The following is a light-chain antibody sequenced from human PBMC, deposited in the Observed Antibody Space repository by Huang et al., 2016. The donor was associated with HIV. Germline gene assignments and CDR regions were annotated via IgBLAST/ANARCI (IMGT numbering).Light chain of an antibody. CDR3: QQYNTYLYT. Sequence: DIQMTQSPSTLSASVGDRVTITCRASQNINTWLAWYQQKPGKAPDRLSYRASSLQVGVPSRLTGSGSGTEFTLTITSLQPDDLGTYYCQQYNTYLYTFGQGTKLEI. J-gene: IGKJ2*01. CDR2: RAS. V-gene: IGKV1-5*03. CDR1: QNINTW.